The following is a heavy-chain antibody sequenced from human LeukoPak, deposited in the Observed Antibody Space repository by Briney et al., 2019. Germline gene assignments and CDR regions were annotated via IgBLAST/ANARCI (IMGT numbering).Heavy chain of an antibody. CDR1: GFTFSSYW. J-gene: IGHJ6*02. D-gene: IGHD1-14*01. CDR2: INSDGSSA. Sequence: GGSLRLSCAASGFTFSSYWMHWVRQAPGKGLAWVSRINSDGSSASYADSVKGRFTISRDNAKNTLYLQMNSLRAEDTAVYYCATGQGHGMDVWGQGTTATVSS. V-gene: IGHV3-74*01. CDR3: ATGQGHGMDV.